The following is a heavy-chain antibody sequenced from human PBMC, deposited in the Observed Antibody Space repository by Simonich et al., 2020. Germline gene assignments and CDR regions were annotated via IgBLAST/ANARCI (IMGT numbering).Heavy chain of an antibody. CDR3: ARGLRVAAAGTAFQH. V-gene: IGHV4-34*01. Sequence: QVQLQQWGAGLLKPSETLSLTCAVYGGSFSGYYWSWIRQPPGKGLEWIWEINHSGNTNYNPSLKSRVTISVDTSKNQFSLKLSSVTAADTAVYYCARGLRVAAAGTAFQHWGQGTLVTVSS. CDR1: GGSFSGYY. D-gene: IGHD6-13*01. CDR2: INHSGNT. J-gene: IGHJ1*01.